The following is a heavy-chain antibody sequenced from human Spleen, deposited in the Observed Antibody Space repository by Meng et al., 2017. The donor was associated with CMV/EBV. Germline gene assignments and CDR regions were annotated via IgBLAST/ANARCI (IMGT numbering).Heavy chain of an antibody. J-gene: IGHJ5*02. V-gene: IGHV3-15*01. Sequence: KDWMSWVSQGPGKGMEWVGRMKRKNDGGKTEYAAQVKGRFNISRDDSKNTLYLQMNSLKTEDTAVYYCTTDLGQLLYEKNIQNWFDPWGQGTLVTVSS. CDR3: TTDLGQLLYEKNIQNWFDP. D-gene: IGHD2-2*02. CDR2: MKRKNDGGKT. CDR1: KDW.